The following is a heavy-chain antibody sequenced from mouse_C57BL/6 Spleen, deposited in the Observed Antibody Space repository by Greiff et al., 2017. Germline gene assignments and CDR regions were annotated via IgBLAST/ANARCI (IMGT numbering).Heavy chain of an antibody. CDR1: GYTFTGYW. J-gene: IGHJ1*03. Sequence: VQLQQSGAELMKPGASVKLSCKATGYTFTGYWIEWVKQRPGHGLEWIGEILPGSGSTNYNEKFKGKATFTADTSSTTAYMQLSSLTTEDSAIFCGARKTGSSFYWYFDVWGTGTTVTVSS. CDR3: ARKTGSSFYWYFDV. D-gene: IGHD1-1*01. V-gene: IGHV1-9*01. CDR2: ILPGSGST.